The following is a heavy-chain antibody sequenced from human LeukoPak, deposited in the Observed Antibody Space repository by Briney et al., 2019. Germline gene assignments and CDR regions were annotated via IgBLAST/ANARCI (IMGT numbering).Heavy chain of an antibody. Sequence: GGSLRLSCAASGFTFTSYYMHWVRQAPSKGLEWVAVIWYDGSNKYYADSVKGRFTISRDNSKNTLYLQMNSLRAEDTAVYYCAREVQGYFQHWGKGTLVTVSS. J-gene: IGHJ1*01. CDR3: AREVQGYFQH. CDR2: IWYDGSNK. V-gene: IGHV3-33*08. CDR1: GFTFTSYY.